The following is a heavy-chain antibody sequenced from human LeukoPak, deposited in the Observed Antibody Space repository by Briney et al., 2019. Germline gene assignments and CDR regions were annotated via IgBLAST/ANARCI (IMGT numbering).Heavy chain of an antibody. J-gene: IGHJ3*02. CDR3: ARHPPGSRYAFDI. CDR1: VDSTTTSYY. V-gene: IGHV4-38-2*02. Sequence: SEPLSLTSSVPVDSTTTSYYWTWIRQPPGKGLERIGIIYHIVTTSYNPSLKTRFTIFVDMSKNQFSLRLNSVTAADTAVYHCARHPPGSRYAFDIWGQGTMVTVSS. CDR2: IYHIVTT.